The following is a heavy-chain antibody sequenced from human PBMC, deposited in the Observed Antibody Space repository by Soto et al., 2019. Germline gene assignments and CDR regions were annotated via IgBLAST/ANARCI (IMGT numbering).Heavy chain of an antibody. Sequence: GGSLRLSCAASGFTFSSYWMSWVCQAPGKGLEWVANIKHDGSEKYYVDSVKGRFTISRDNAKTSRYLQMNSLRAEDTAVYYCARRWGGRDNWSDLDPNWYFDLWGRGTLVTVSS. V-gene: IGHV3-7*03. CDR3: ARRWGGRDNWSDLDPNWYFDL. D-gene: IGHD1-1*01. CDR1: GFTFSSYW. J-gene: IGHJ2*01. CDR2: IKHDGSEK.